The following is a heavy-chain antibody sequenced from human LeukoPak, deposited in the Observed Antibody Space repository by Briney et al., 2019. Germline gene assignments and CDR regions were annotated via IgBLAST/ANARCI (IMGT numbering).Heavy chain of an antibody. CDR3: ARAARYSGSYYGFYYGY. V-gene: IGHV1-8*01. J-gene: IGHJ4*02. CDR1: GYTFTSYD. D-gene: IGHD1-26*01. CDR2: MNPNSGNT. Sequence: ASVKVSCKASGYTFTSYDINWVRQATGQGLEWMGWMNPNSGNTGYAQKFQGRVTMTRNTSISTAYMELSSLRSEDTAVYYCARAARYSGSYYGFYYGYWGQGTLVTVSS.